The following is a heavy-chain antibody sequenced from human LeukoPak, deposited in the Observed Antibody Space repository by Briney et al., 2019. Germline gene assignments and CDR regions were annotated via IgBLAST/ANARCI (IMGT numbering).Heavy chain of an antibody. CDR1: GYTFTSYG. J-gene: IGHJ4*02. V-gene: IGHV1-8*03. CDR2: MNPNSGNT. CDR3: ARGLRY. Sequence: GASVKVSCKASGYTFTSYGISWVRQATGQGLEWMGWMNPNSGNTDYTQKFQGRVTITRNTSISTAYMELSSLRSEDTAAYYCARGLRYWGQGTLVTVSS.